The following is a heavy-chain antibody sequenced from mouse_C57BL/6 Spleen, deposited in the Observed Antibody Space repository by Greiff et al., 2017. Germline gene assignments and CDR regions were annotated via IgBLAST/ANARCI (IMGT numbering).Heavy chain of an antibody. CDR2: IYPGDGDT. CDR3: AREAAQATPYFDY. CDR1: GYAFSSYW. Sequence: QVQLQQSGAELVKPGASVKISCKASGYAFSSYWMNWVKQRPGKGLEWIGQIYPGDGDTNYNGKFKGKATLTADKSSSTASEDSAVYFCAREAAQATPYFDYWGQGTTLTVSS. V-gene: IGHV1-80*01. D-gene: IGHD3-2*02. J-gene: IGHJ2*01.